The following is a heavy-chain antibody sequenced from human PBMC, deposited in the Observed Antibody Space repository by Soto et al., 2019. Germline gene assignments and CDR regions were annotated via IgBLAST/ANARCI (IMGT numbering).Heavy chain of an antibody. CDR1: GYTFTSYG. J-gene: IGHJ4*02. V-gene: IGHV1-18*01. CDR2: ISAYNGNT. Sequence: ASVKVSCKASGYTFTSYGISWVRQAPGQGLEWMGWISAYNGNTNYAQKLQGRVTMTTDTSTSTAYMELRSLRSDDTAVYYCARVGRWVVPAINTDYWGQGTHVTVSS. CDR3: ARVGRWVVPAINTDY. D-gene: IGHD2-21*02.